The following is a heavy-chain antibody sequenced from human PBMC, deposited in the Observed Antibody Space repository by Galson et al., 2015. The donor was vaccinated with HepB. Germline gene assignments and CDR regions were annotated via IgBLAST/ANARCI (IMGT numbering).Heavy chain of an antibody. Sequence: SVKVSCKASGYTFTSFYMHWVRQAPGQGLEWMGIINPSGGSTTYAQKFQGRVTMTRDTSTSTVYMELSSLRSEDTAVYYCAIGSGGTGSNHWGQGTLVTVSS. D-gene: IGHD1-1*01. V-gene: IGHV1-46*01. CDR1: GYTFTSFY. CDR2: INPSGGST. J-gene: IGHJ5*02. CDR3: AIGSGGTGSNH.